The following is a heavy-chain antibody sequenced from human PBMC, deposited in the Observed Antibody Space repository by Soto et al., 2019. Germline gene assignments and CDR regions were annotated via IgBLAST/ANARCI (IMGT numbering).Heavy chain of an antibody. CDR1: GFPFSTYA. D-gene: IGHD4-4*01. Sequence: EVQLLESGGNLVQPGGSLRLSCAGSGFPFSTYAVSWVRQTPGKGLEWVSAISPTGGSTYYAASVRGRFTISRDNSKNTVVLQMSGLRAEDTAIYHCAKAKRGILPTTTGGLDYWGQGTVLSVSS. CDR2: ISPTGGST. V-gene: IGHV3-23*01. CDR3: AKAKRGILPTTTGGLDY. J-gene: IGHJ4*02.